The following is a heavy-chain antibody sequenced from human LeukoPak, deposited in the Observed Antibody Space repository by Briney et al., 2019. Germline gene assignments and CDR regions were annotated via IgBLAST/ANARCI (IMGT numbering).Heavy chain of an antibody. D-gene: IGHD2-2*01. CDR1: GYTFTGYY. J-gene: IGHJ4*02. CDR3: ARAPYCSSTSCYRGPFDY. CDR2: IKPNSGGT. V-gene: IGHV1-2*02. Sequence: ASVKVSCKASGYTFTGYYMHWVRQAPGQGLEWMGWIKPNSGGTNYAQKFQGRVTMTRDTSISTAYMELSRLRSDDTAVYYCARAPYCSSTSCYRGPFDYWGQGTLVTVSS.